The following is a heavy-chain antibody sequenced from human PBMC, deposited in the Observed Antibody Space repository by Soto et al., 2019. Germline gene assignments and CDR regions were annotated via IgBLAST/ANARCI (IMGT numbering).Heavy chain of an antibody. J-gene: IGHJ6*02. Sequence: EVQLVESGGGLVQPGRSLRLSCAASGFTFDDYAMHWVRQAPGKGLEWVSGISWNSGSIGYADSVKGRFTISRDNAKNSLYLQMNSLRAEDTALYYCAKDGKQQRNYYYGMDVWGQGTTVTVSS. CDR2: ISWNSGSI. V-gene: IGHV3-9*01. D-gene: IGHD6-13*01. CDR3: AKDGKQQRNYYYGMDV. CDR1: GFTFDDYA.